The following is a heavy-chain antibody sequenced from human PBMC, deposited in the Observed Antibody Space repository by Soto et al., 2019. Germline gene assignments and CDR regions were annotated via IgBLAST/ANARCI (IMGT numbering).Heavy chain of an antibody. J-gene: IGHJ4*02. Sequence: SVKVSCKASGCTFSSYAISWVRQAPGQGLEWMGGIIPIFGTANYAQKFQGRVTITADESTSTAYMELSSLRSEDTAVYYCAKRYCSSTSCYSFDYWGQGTLVTVSS. CDR1: GCTFSSYA. CDR2: IIPIFGTA. D-gene: IGHD2-2*01. CDR3: AKRYCSSTSCYSFDY. V-gene: IGHV1-69*13.